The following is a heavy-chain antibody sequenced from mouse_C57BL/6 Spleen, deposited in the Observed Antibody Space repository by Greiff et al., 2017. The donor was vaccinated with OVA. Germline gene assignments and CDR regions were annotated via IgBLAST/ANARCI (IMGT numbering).Heavy chain of an antibody. D-gene: IGHD1-1*01. Sequence: QVQLKESGAELVKPGASVKISCKASGYAFSSYWMNWVKQRPGKGLEWIGQIYPGDGDTNYNGKFKGKATLTADKSSSTAYMQLSSLTSEDSAVYFCARSEITTVVAPFDYWGQGTTLTVSS. CDR1: GYAFSSYW. CDR3: ARSEITTVVAPFDY. CDR2: IYPGDGDT. V-gene: IGHV1-80*01. J-gene: IGHJ2*01.